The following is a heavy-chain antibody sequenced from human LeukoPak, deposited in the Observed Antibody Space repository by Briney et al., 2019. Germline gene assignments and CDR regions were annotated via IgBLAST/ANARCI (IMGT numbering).Heavy chain of an antibody. CDR3: ARDLYCGSASWYICYYYYMDV. CDR1: GFTFSSYW. Sequence: GGSLRLSCAASGFTFSSYWMSWVRQAPGKGLEWVANIKQDGSEKYYVDSVKGRFTISRDNAKNSLYLQMNSLRAEDTAVYYCARDLYCGSASWYICYYYYMDVWGKGTTVTVSS. CDR2: IKQDGSEK. D-gene: IGHD2-2*02. V-gene: IGHV3-7*01. J-gene: IGHJ6*03.